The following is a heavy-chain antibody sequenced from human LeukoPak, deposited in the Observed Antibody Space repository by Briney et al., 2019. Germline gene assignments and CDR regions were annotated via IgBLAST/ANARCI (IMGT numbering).Heavy chain of an antibody. Sequence: PGGSLRLSCAASGFTFSIYAMSWVRQAPGKGLEWVSSITSSGETTYYAGSVKGQFTISRDNSKNTVYLQMNSLRAEDTAVYYCAKDLVAGYCSRHSCYPLDYWGQGTLVTVSS. V-gene: IGHV3-23*01. J-gene: IGHJ4*02. CDR2: ITSSGETT. CDR1: GFTFSIYA. D-gene: IGHD2-15*01. CDR3: AKDLVAGYCSRHSCYPLDY.